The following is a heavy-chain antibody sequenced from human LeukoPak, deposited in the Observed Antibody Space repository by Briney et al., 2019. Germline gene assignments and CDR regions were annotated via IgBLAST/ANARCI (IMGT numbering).Heavy chain of an antibody. CDR1: GFPFSTFW. CDR3: ARDGEFYYDSSSY. CDR2: IKQDGSEK. V-gene: IGHV3-7*01. D-gene: IGHD3-22*01. Sequence: GGSLRLSCAASGFPFSTFWMSWVRQAPGKGLEWVAKIKQDGSEKYYVDSVKGRFTISRDNAKNSLYLQMNSLRAEDTAVYYCARDGEFYYDSSSYWGQGSLVTVSS. J-gene: IGHJ4*02.